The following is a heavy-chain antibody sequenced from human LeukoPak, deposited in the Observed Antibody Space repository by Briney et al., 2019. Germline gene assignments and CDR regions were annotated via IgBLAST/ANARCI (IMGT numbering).Heavy chain of an antibody. D-gene: IGHD6-13*01. CDR3: ARPTPRAAAVSFQH. J-gene: IGHJ1*01. CDR2: IYYSGST. CDR1: GGSISSSSYY. V-gene: IGHV4-39*01. Sequence: SETLSLTCTVSGGSISSSSYYWGWIRQPPGKGLEWFGSIYYSGSTYYNPSLKSRVTISVDTSKNQFSLKLSSVTAADTAVCYCARPTPRAAAVSFQHWGQGTLVTVSS.